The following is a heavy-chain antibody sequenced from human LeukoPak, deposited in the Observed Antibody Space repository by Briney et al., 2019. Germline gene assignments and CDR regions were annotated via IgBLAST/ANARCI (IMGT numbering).Heavy chain of an antibody. CDR1: GGSFSGYY. CDR3: ARDGVVVTATSAFDI. CDR2: INHSGST. J-gene: IGHJ3*02. D-gene: IGHD2-21*02. V-gene: IGHV4-34*01. Sequence: PSETLSLTCAVYGGSFSGYYWSWIRQPPGKGLEWIGEINHSGSTNYNPSLKSRVTISVDTSKNQSSLKLSSVTAADTAVYYCARDGVVVTATSAFDIWGQGTMVTVSS.